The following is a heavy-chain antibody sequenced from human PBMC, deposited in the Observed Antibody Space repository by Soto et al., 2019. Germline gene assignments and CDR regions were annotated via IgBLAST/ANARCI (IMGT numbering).Heavy chain of an antibody. Sequence: GGSLRHSCAASGFTFSSYALSWVRQAPGKGLEWVSAISGSGGSTYYADSVKGRFTISRDNSKNTLYLQMNSLRAEDTAVYYCAKLTRFLEWSYFDYWGQGTLVTVSS. J-gene: IGHJ4*02. V-gene: IGHV3-23*01. CDR3: AKLTRFLEWSYFDY. CDR2: ISGSGGST. D-gene: IGHD3-3*01. CDR1: GFTFSSYA.